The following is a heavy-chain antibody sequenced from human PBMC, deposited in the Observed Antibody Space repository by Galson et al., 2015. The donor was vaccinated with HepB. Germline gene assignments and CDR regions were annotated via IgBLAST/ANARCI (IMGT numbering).Heavy chain of an antibody. V-gene: IGHV1-46*01. CDR2: FNPSGGST. J-gene: IGHJ6*02. CDR3: ARHRGMDV. Sequence: SVKVSCKASGYTFTSYSMHWVRQAPGQGLEWMGIFNPSGGSTSYAQKFQGRVTMTGDTSTSTVYMELSSLRSEDTAVYYCARHRGMDVWGQGTTVTVSS. CDR1: GYTFTSYS.